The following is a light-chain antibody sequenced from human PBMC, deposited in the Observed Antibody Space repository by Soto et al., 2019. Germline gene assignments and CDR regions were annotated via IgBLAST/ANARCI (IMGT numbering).Light chain of an antibody. CDR1: QSISSR. CDR2: KAS. Sequence: DIQMTQSPSTLSASVGDRVTISCRASQSISSRLAWYQQKAGKAPKLLIYKASGLQSGVPSRFSGSGSGTEFTLIISSLQPDDFATYYCQQYARTPRTFGGGTKVDIK. J-gene: IGKJ4*01. V-gene: IGKV1-5*03. CDR3: QQYARTPRT.